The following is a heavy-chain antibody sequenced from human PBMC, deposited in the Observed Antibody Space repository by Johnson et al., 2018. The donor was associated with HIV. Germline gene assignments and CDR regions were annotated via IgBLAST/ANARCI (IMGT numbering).Heavy chain of an antibody. D-gene: IGHD2-21*02. V-gene: IGHV3-66*01. J-gene: IGHJ3*02. CDR1: GFSVSNTY. CDR3: TTPAGVVTAIRATYDAFDI. CDR2: IYSGGST. Sequence: VQLVESGGGLVQPGGSLRLSCGASGFSVSNTYMNWVRQAPGKGLEWVSVIYSGGSTYYADSVRGRFTISRDNSKNTLYLQMNSLKTEDTAVYYCTTPAGVVTAIRATYDAFDIWGQGTMVTVSS.